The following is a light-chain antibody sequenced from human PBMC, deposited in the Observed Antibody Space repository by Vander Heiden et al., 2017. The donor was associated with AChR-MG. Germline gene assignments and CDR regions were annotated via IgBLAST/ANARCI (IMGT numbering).Light chain of an antibody. J-gene: IGLJ3*02. CDR2: DNN. CDR3: GTWDSSLSAV. V-gene: IGLV1-51*01. CDR1: SSNIGNNY. Sequence: QSVLTQPPSVSTAPGQTVTISCSGLSSNIGNNYVSWYQQLHGTAPKLLIYDNNKRPSGIPDRFSGAKSGTSATLGITGLQTGDEADYYCGTWDSSLSAVFGGGTKLTVL.